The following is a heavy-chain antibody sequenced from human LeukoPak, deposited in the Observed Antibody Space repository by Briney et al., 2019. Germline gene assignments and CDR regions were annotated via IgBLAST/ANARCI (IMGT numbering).Heavy chain of an antibody. V-gene: IGHV3-53*01. CDR3: ASRPRDAAALDY. CDR2: IYSDDST. Sequence: GGSLRLSCVASGFTVSGVYMSWVRQAPGQRLDWVSVIYSDDSTYCADSVKGRFTISRDNSKNTLNLQMNSLRAEDTAVYYCASRPRDAAALDYWGQGTLVTVSS. J-gene: IGHJ4*02. D-gene: IGHD6-13*01. CDR1: GFTVSGVY.